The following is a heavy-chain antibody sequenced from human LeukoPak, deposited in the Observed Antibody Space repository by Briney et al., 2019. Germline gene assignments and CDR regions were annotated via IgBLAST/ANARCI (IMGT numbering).Heavy chain of an antibody. CDR1: GGSISSYY. J-gene: IGHJ5*02. V-gene: IGHV4-59*08. CDR3: ARGRGYSSSSEP. Sequence: SETLSLTCTVSGGSISSYYWSWIRQPPGKGLEWIGYIYYSGSTNYNPSLKSRVTISVDTSKNQFSLKLSSVTAADTAVYYCARGRGYSSSSEPWGQGTLVTVSS. CDR2: IYYSGST. D-gene: IGHD6-6*01.